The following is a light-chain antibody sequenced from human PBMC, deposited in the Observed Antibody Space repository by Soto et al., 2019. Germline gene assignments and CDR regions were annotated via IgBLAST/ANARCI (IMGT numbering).Light chain of an antibody. Sequence: EIVMTQSPATLSVSPGERATLSCRASQSIDNDLAWYQQKPGQAPRLLIYGASTRATGIPVRCSGSVSGTLFPLTSSSLRSEDLAVYYCQQYHRWPPLTFGGGTKVEIK. CDR2: GAS. CDR1: QSIDND. J-gene: IGKJ4*01. V-gene: IGKV3-15*01. CDR3: QQYHRWPPLT.